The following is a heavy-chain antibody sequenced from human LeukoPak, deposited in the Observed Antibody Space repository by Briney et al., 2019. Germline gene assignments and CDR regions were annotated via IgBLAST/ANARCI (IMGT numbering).Heavy chain of an antibody. CDR1: GGSISSYY. Sequence: PSETLSLTCTVSGGSISSYYRSWIRQPAGKGLEWIGRIFTSGSTNYNPSLKSRVTMSVDTSKNQFSLKLSSVTAADTAVYFCARESSWGFKFDYWGQGTLVTVSS. CDR2: IFTSGST. D-gene: IGHD3-16*01. CDR3: ARESSWGFKFDY. V-gene: IGHV4-4*07. J-gene: IGHJ4*02.